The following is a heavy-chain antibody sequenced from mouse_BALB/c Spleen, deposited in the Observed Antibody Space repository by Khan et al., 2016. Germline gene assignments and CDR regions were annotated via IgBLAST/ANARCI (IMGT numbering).Heavy chain of an antibody. CDR3: AGCDGYFLGY. D-gene: IGHD2-3*01. J-gene: IGHJ2*01. CDR1: GDSITSGY. V-gene: IGHV3-8*02. CDR2: ISSSGST. Sequence: EVQLQESGPSLGKPSQTLSLTCSVTGDSITSGYWNWIRKFPGNTLEYMGYISSSGSTYYKPSLKSRISITRDTSNNQYYLQLNSVTTEATATYSCAGCDGYFLGYWGQGTTLTVSS.